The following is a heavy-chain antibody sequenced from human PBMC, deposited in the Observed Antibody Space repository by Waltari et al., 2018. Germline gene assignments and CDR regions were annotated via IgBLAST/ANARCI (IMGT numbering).Heavy chain of an antibody. J-gene: IGHJ4*02. CDR3: ARGNHYFDN. Sequence: QVQLVESGGGLVKPGGSLRLSCVASGFTFTDHYMTWIRQAPGKGLEWLAEMSSSGTIIYYADFLKVRFTISRDNAKNSLYLQMTSLRAEDTALYFCARGNHYFDNWGQGTLVTVSS. CDR2: MSSSGTII. CDR1: GFTFTDHY. V-gene: IGHV3-11*04.